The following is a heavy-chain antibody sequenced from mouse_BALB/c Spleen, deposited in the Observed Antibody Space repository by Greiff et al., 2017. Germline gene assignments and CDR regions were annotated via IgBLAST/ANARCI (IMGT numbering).Heavy chain of an antibody. D-gene: IGHD1-1*01. Sequence: VQLQQSGAELVKPGASVKLSCTASGLNIKDTYMHWVKQRPEQGLEWIGRIDPANGNTKYDPKFQGKATITADTSSNTAYLQLSSLTSEDTAVYYCARFVVVGYYYAMDYWGQGTSVTVSS. CDR3: ARFVVVGYYYAMDY. V-gene: IGHV14-3*02. J-gene: IGHJ4*01. CDR2: IDPANGNT. CDR1: GLNIKDTY.